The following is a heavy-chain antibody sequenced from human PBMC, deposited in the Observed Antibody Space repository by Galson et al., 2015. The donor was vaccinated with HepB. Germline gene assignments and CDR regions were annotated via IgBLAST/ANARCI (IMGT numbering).Heavy chain of an antibody. Sequence: SVKVSCKASGYTFTSYGISWVRQAPGQGLEWMGWISAYNGNTNYAQKLQGRVTMTTDTSTSTAYMELRSLRSDDTAVYYCARDRGWDIVVVPAAPDYWGQGTLITVSS. CDR3: ARDRGWDIVVVPAAPDY. CDR1: GYTFTSYG. CDR2: ISAYNGNT. D-gene: IGHD2-2*01. V-gene: IGHV1-18*01. J-gene: IGHJ4*02.